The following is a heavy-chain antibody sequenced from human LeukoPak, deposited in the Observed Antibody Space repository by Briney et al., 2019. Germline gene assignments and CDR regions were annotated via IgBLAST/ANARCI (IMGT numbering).Heavy chain of an antibody. CDR3: ARDRYGGNIFDY. CDR2: ISGSGSII. V-gene: IGHV3-48*03. J-gene: IGHJ4*02. CDR1: GXTFSSYE. Sequence: PGGSLRLSCAASGXTFSSYEMNWVRQAPGKGQEWVSYISGSGSIIYYADSVKGRFTISRDNAKNSLYLQMNSLRAEDTAVYYCARDRYGGNIFDYWGQGALVTVSS. D-gene: IGHD4-23*01.